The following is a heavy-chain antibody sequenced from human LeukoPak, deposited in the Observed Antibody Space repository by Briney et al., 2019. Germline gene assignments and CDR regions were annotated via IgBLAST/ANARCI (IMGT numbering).Heavy chain of an antibody. CDR1: GFTFSSYA. CDR2: ISGSGGST. CDR3: AKDQDGGYGSGSSWWGPYYYYYYMDV. D-gene: IGHD3-10*01. J-gene: IGHJ6*03. V-gene: IGHV3-23*01. Sequence: GGSLRLSCAASGFTFSSYAMSWVRQAPGKGLEWVSAISGSGGSTYYADSVKGRFTISRDNSKNTLYLQMNSLRAEDTAVYYCAKDQDGGYGSGSSWWGPYYYYYYMDVWGKGTTVTVSS.